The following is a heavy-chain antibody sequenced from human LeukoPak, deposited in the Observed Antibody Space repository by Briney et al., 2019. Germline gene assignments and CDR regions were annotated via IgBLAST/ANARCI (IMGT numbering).Heavy chain of an antibody. CDR3: ARDCVMVGASCHDC. J-gene: IGHJ4*02. CDR1: GFTFSSYW. CDR2: IKQDGSEK. Sequence: GSLRLSCAASGFTFSSYWLSWVRQAPGKGLEWVANIKQDGSEKLYVDSVKGRFIISRDNAKNSLYLHMNSLRAEDTAVYYCARDCVMVGASCHDCWGQGTLVTVSS. D-gene: IGHD1-26*01. V-gene: IGHV3-7*04.